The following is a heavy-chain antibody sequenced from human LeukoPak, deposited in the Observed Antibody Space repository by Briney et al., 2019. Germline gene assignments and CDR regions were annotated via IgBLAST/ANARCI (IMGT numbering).Heavy chain of an antibody. CDR1: GFTFERYV. CDR3: VKDAPNGSVDF. V-gene: IGHV3-9*01. D-gene: IGHD2-8*01. Sequence: GGSLRLSCVTSGFTFERYVMHWMRLAPGKGLECVSSIHPNNGGVGYAASVKGRFAISRDNARNSLYLEMTSLRPEDTAVYYCVKDAPNGSVDFWGRGTLVTVSS. CDR2: IHPNNGGV. J-gene: IGHJ4*02.